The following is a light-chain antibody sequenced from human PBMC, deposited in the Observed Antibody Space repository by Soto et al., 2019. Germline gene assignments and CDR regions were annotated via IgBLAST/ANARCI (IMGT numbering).Light chain of an antibody. V-gene: IGLV2-14*01. CDR1: SSDVGGYNY. J-gene: IGLJ1*01. Sequence: QSALTQPASVSGSPGQSITISCTGTSSDVGGYNYVSWYQQHPGKAPKLMIYDVSNRPSGVSNRFSGSKSGNTASLTISGLQAEDEDDYYCRSYTGSSTLVVFGTGTKVTVL. CDR2: DVS. CDR3: RSYTGSSTLVV.